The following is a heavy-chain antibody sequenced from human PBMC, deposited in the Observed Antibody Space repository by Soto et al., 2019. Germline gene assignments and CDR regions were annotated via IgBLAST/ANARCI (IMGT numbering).Heavy chain of an antibody. V-gene: IGHV1-3*01. CDR3: ARGVENIVVVLDVFGYYGMDV. Sequence: ASVKVSCKASGYSFTSYVIYWVRQAPGQRLEWMGWINAGNGNTKYSQKFQGRVAITSDTSASTAYMELSSLRSEDTAVYFCARGVENIVVVLDVFGYYGMDVWGQGTTVTVSS. CDR1: GYSFTSYV. J-gene: IGHJ6*02. CDR2: INAGNGNT. D-gene: IGHD2-2*01.